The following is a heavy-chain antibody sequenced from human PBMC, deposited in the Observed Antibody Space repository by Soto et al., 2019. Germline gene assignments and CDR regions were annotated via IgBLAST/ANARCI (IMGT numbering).Heavy chain of an antibody. CDR1: GFTFSDYY. D-gene: IGHD2-2*01. CDR2: ITSSGSIM. V-gene: IGHV3-11*01. CDR3: ARAPSGSGGSTSCYDY. J-gene: IGHJ4*02. Sequence: PGGSLRLSCTASGFTFSDYYMSWIRQAPGKGLECLSYITSSGSIMYNGDSVKGRFTVSRDNAKNSLYLQMSSLRVDDTAVYYCARAPSGSGGSTSCYDYWGLGTLVT.